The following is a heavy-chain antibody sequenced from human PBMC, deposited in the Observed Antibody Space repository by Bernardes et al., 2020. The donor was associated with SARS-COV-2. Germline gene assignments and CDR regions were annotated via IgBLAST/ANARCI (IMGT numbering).Heavy chain of an antibody. D-gene: IGHD1-26*01. V-gene: IGHV3-53*01. J-gene: IGHJ3*02. Sequence: GGSLRLSCVASGFTVSTNYMSWVRQAPGKGLEWVSVIYSGGSTDYADSVEGRFTISRDDSKNTLYLQMNSLRAEDTGVYYCARERSGEAFDIWGQGTMVTVSS. CDR2: IYSGGST. CDR1: GFTVSTNY. CDR3: ARERSGEAFDI.